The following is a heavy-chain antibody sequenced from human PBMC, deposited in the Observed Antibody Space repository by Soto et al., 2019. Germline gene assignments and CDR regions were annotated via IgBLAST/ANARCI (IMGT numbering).Heavy chain of an antibody. Sequence: ASVKVSCKASGYTFTSYGISWVRQAPGQGLEWMGWISAYNGNTNYAQKLQGRVTMTTDTSTSTAYMELRSLRSDDTAVYYCARVSIFGVVFVSWFDPRGQRTPVTVSS. J-gene: IGHJ5*02. CDR3: ARVSIFGVVFVSWFDP. CDR1: GYTFTSYG. CDR2: ISAYNGNT. V-gene: IGHV1-18*01. D-gene: IGHD3-3*01.